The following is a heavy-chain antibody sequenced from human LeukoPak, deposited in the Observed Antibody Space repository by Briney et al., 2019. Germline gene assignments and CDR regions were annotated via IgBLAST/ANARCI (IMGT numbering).Heavy chain of an antibody. V-gene: IGHV1-2*02. D-gene: IGHD3-10*01. CDR3: ARDPAITMVRGVIVRYFDY. CDR1: GYTFTGYF. CDR2: INPNSGGT. Sequence: GASVKVSCKASGYTFTGYFMHWVRQAPGQGLEWMGWINPNSGGTNYAQKFQGRVTMTRDTSISTAYMELSRLRSDDTAVYYCARDPAITMVRGVIVRYFDYWGQGTLVTVSS. J-gene: IGHJ4*02.